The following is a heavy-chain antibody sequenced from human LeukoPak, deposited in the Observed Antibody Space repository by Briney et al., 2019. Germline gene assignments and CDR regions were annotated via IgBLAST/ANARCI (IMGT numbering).Heavy chain of an antibody. CDR1: GFTFSSYG. D-gene: IGHD2-15*01. CDR3: ARSGYCSGGSCYATGLFDY. CDR2: IWYDGSNK. Sequence: GSLRLSCAASGFTFSSYGMHWVRQAPGKGLEWVAVIWYDGSNKYYAGSVKGRFTISRDNSKNTLYLQMNSLRAEDTAVYYCARSGYCSGGSCYATGLFDYWGQGTLVTVSS. J-gene: IGHJ4*02. V-gene: IGHV3-33*01.